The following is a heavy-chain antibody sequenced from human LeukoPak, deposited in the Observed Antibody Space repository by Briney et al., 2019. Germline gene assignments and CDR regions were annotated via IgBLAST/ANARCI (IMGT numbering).Heavy chain of an antibody. CDR3: AREGPRDYYYYGMDV. V-gene: IGHV1-46*01. CDR2: INPSGGST. CDR1: GGTFSSYA. Sequence: GASVKVSCKASGGTFSSYAISWVRQAPGQGLEWMGIINPSGGSTSYAQKFQSRVTMTRDTSTSTVYMELSSLRSEDTAVYYCAREGPRDYYYYGMDVWGQGTTVTVSS. J-gene: IGHJ6*02.